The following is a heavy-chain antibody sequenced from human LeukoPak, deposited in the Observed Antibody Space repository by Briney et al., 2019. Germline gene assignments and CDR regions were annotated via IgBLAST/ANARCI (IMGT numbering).Heavy chain of an antibody. D-gene: IGHD3-22*01. V-gene: IGHV4-39*07. J-gene: IGHJ3*02. CDR2: IYYSGST. Sequence: SETLSLTCTVSGGSISSSSYYWGWIRQPPGKGLEWIGSIYYSGSTYYNPSLKSRVTISVDTSKNQFSLKLSSVTAADTAVYYCARADRGYYDSSKGDAFDIWGQGTMVTVSS. CDR3: ARADRGYYDSSKGDAFDI. CDR1: GGSISSSSYY.